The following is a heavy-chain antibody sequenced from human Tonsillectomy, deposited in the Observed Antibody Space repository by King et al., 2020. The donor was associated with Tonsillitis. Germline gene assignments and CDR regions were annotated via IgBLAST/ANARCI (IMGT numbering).Heavy chain of an antibody. CDR1: GFTFDNYA. D-gene: IGHD4/OR15-4a*01. J-gene: IGHJ4*02. Sequence: VQLVESGGVVVQPGGSLRLSCAASGFTFDNYAMYWVRQAPGKGLEWISLITWDGGSTYYGDSVRGRFTISRDNTKKSLYLQMNSLRPEDTALFYCVKEMCSVSASSPNFDYWGPGALGT. V-gene: IGHV3-43D*03. CDR2: ITWDGGST. CDR3: VKEMCSVSASSPNFDY.